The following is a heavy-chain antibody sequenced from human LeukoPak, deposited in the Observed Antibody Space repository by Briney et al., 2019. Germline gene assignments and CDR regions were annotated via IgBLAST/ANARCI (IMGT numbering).Heavy chain of an antibody. CDR1: GGTFSSYA. CDR2: IIPIFGTA. D-gene: IGHD3-3*01. J-gene: IGHJ5*02. Sequence: ASVKVSCKASGGTFSSYAISWVRQAPGQGLEWMGGIIPIFGTANYAQKFQGRVTITTDESTSTAYMELSSLRSEDTAVYYCANIYDFWSGSNGGWFDPWGQGTLVTVSS. CDR3: ANIYDFWSGSNGGWFDP. V-gene: IGHV1-69*05.